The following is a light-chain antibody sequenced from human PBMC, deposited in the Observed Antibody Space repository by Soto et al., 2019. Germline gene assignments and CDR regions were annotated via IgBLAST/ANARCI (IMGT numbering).Light chain of an antibody. J-gene: IGLJ2*01. Sequence: QSALTQPASVSGSPGQSITISCTGTSSDVGAYNYVSWYQQHPVKAPKLMIYDVSSRPSGISNRFSGSKSGNTASLTISGVRAEDEADYYCSSYASSSTVIFGGGTKLTVL. CDR3: SSYASSSTVI. V-gene: IGLV2-14*01. CDR2: DVS. CDR1: SSDVGAYNY.